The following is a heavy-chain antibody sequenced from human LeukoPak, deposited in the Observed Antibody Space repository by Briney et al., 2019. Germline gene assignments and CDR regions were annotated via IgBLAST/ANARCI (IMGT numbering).Heavy chain of an antibody. CDR3: ARDHHVSSWLGMCDY. V-gene: IGHV3-7*01. J-gene: IGHJ4*02. D-gene: IGHD6-13*01. CDR2: IKQDGSEK. Sequence: GGSLRLSCAASGFTFSSYWMSWVRQAPRKGLECVANIKQDGSEKYYVDSVKGRFTISRDNAKNSLYLQMNSMRAEDTAVYYCARDHHVSSWLGMCDYWGQGTLVTVSS. CDR1: GFTFSSYW.